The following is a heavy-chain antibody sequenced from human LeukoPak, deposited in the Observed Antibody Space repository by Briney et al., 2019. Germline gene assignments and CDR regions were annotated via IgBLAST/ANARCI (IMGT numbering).Heavy chain of an antibody. V-gene: IGHV4-34*01. D-gene: IGHD2-2*02. CDR1: GGSFSGYY. CDR3: ARGTKGYCSSTSCYIRGYYYYYGMDV. J-gene: IGHJ6*02. Sequence: SETLSLTCAVYGGSFSGYYWSWIRQPPGKGLEWIGEINHSGSTNYSPSLKSRVTISVDTSKNQFSLKLSSVTAADTAVYYCARGTKGYCSSTSCYIRGYYYYYGMDVWGQGTTVTVTS. CDR2: INHSGST.